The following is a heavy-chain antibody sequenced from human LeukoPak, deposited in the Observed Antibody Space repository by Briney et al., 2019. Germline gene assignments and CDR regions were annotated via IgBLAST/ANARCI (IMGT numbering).Heavy chain of an antibody. D-gene: IGHD5-18*01. CDR2: LSGSGGST. V-gene: IGHV3-23*01. CDR1: GFTFSSYG. CDR3: AKGLGGYEFDY. J-gene: IGHJ4*02. Sequence: GGSLRLSCAASGFTFSSYGMSWVRQAPGKGLEWVSSLSGSGGSTYYADSVKGRFTISRDNSNNTLFLHMNSLGAEDTAVYYCAKGLGGYEFDYWGQGTLVTVSS.